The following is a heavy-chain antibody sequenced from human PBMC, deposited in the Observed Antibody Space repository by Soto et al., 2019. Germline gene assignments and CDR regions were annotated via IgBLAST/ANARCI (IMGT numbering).Heavy chain of an antibody. CDR1: GFTFSSYW. CDR3: AKGYSGYDYAT. D-gene: IGHD5-12*01. V-gene: IGHV3-74*01. CDR2: INSDGRST. J-gene: IGHJ5*02. Sequence: GGSLRLSCAASGFTFSSYWMHWVRQAPGKGLVWVSRINSDGRSTTYADSVKGRFTISRDNAKNTVYLQMNSLSAEDTAVYFCAKGYSGYDYATWGQGSLVTVSS.